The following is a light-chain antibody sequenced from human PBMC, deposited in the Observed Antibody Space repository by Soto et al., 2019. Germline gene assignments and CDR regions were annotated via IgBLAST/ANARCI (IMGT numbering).Light chain of an antibody. CDR2: GAS. CDR3: QQYGSSPPLT. Sequence: EIVLTQSPGTLSLSPGERATLSCRASQSVSASYLAWYQQKPGQAPRLLIYGASNMATGIPDRFSGSGSGTDFTLAISRLEPEDFAVYYCQQYGSSPPLTFGGGTKVESK. CDR1: QSVSASY. J-gene: IGKJ4*01. V-gene: IGKV3-20*01.